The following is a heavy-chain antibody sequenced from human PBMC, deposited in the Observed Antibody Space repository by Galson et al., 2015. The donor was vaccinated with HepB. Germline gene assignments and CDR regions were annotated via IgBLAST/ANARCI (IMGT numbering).Heavy chain of an antibody. CDR1: GFTFSSYA. J-gene: IGHJ3*02. CDR3: ARDIYSSGWTGDAAFDI. CDR2: ISYDGSNK. Sequence: SLRLSCAASGFTFSSYAMHWVRQAPGKGLEWVAVISYDGSNKYYADSVKGRFTISRDNSKNTLYLQMNSLRAEDTAVYYCARDIYSSGWTGDAAFDIWGQGTMVTVSS. V-gene: IGHV3-30*04. D-gene: IGHD6-19*01.